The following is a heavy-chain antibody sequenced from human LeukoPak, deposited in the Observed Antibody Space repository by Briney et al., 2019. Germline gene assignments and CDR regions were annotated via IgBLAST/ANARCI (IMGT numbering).Heavy chain of an antibody. CDR2: ISGSGGST. V-gene: IGHV3-23*01. J-gene: IGHJ5*02. Sequence: PGGSLRLSCAASGFTFSSYAMSWVRQAPGKGPEWVSGISGSGGSTYYADSVKGRFTISRDNSKNTLYLQMISLRAEDTAVYYCAKARRIQLWLSWGQGTLVTVSS. CDR3: AKARRIQLWLS. CDR1: GFTFSSYA. D-gene: IGHD5-18*01.